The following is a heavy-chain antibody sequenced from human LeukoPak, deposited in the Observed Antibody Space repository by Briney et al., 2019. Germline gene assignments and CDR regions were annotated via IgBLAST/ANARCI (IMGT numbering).Heavy chain of an antibody. CDR3: ARGPPDRADI. CDR1: GASISPSY. D-gene: IGHD3-16*02. V-gene: IGHV4-59*01. J-gene: IGHJ3*02. Sequence: PSETLSLTCSVSGASISPSYWSWLRQPPGRGLEWIGYIYNSGTTNYNTSLASRVTISLDTSENQFSLRLSSVSAVDTAVYYCARGPPDRADIWGQGTMVTVSS. CDR2: IYNSGTT.